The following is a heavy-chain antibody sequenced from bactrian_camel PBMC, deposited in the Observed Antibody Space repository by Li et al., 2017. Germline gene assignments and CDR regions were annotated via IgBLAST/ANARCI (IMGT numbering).Heavy chain of an antibody. V-gene: IGHV3S1*01. Sequence: HVQLVESGGGSVQAGGSLRLSCVVSGYTYSSACMGWFRQTPGKEREGVAVISTADGSTYYADSVKGRFAISKDNAQNTLYQHMNSLKPEDTAMYYCAADEKWHSFANSFCSHQYNLRGPGTQVTVS. J-gene: IGHJ4*01. CDR1: GYTYSSAC. D-gene: IGHD7*01. CDR3: AADEKWHSFANSFCSHQYNL. CDR2: ISTADGST.